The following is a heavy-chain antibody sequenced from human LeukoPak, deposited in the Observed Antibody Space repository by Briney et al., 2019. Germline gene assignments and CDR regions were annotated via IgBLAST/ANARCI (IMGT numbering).Heavy chain of an antibody. CDR1: VFTFSDYW. V-gene: IGHV3-7*01. CDR3: ARDGTAAGLYFDM. Sequence: GGSLRLSCAVSVFTFSDYWMNWVRQARGKGLEWVASINQNGGEKSYVDSVKGRFTISRDNPKNSLYLQMSSLRAEDTAVYYCARDGTAAGLYFDMWGQGTLVTVSS. J-gene: IGHJ4*01. D-gene: IGHD6-13*01. CDR2: INQNGGEK.